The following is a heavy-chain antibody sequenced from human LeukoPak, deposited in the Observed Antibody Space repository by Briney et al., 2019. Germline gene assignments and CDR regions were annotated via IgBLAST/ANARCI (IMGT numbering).Heavy chain of an antibody. J-gene: IGHJ4*02. Sequence: ASVKASCKASGYTFTSYGISWVRQAPGQGLEWMGWISAYNGNTNYAQKLQGRVTMTTDTSTSTAYMELRSLRSDDTAVYYCARDYDYVWGSYRYTTLVDYWGQGTLVTVSS. CDR2: ISAYNGNT. CDR1: GYTFTSYG. CDR3: ARDYDYVWGSYRYTTLVDY. D-gene: IGHD3-16*02. V-gene: IGHV1-18*01.